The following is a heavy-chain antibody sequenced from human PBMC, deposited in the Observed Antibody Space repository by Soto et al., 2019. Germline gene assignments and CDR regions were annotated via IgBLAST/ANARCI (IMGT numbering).Heavy chain of an antibody. D-gene: IGHD3-9*01. CDR1: GGSISSGGYY. Sequence: QVQLQESGPGLVKPSQTLSLTCTVSGGSISSGGYYWSWIRQHPGKGLEWIGYIYYSGSTYYNPSLKSRCTISVETSKNQFSLKLSSVTAADTAVYYCARDVLRYFDWPDPWGYFDLWGRGTLVTVSS. J-gene: IGHJ2*01. V-gene: IGHV4-31*03. CDR2: IYYSGST. CDR3: ARDVLRYFDWPDPWGYFDL.